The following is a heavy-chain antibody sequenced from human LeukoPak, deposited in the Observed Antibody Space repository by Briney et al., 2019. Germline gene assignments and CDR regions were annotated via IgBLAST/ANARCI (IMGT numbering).Heavy chain of an antibody. CDR2: VSPYNGKT. CDR1: GFIFPSYG. CDR3: ARLSDSSGWSPASN. V-gene: IGHV1-18*01. J-gene: IGHJ1*01. D-gene: IGHD6-19*01. Sequence: ASVKVSCKPSGFIFPSYGITWVRQAPGQGLEWVGWVSPYNGKTNDAQDHQGRVTMTTDTFTNTDYMERRSLRSGDTAVYYCARLSDSSGWSPASNWGQGTLVSVSS.